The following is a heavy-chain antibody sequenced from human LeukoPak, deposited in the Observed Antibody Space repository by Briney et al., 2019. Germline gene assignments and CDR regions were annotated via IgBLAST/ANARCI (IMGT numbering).Heavy chain of an antibody. V-gene: IGHV3-30*02. J-gene: IGHJ4*02. CDR1: GFTFSSYG. Sequence: GGSLRLSCAASGFTFSSYGMHWVRQAPGKGLEWVAFIRYDGSNRYYADSVKGRFTISRDNSKNTLYLQMNSLRAEDTAVYYCAGGGSEWLLFPTTDYWGQGTLVTVSS. CDR3: AGGGSEWLLFPTTDY. CDR2: IRYDGSNR. D-gene: IGHD3-3*01.